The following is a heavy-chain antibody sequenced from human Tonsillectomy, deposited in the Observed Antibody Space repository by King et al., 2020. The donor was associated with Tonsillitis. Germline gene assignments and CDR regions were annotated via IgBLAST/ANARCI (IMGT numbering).Heavy chain of an antibody. CDR2: INHTGNT. V-gene: IGHV4-34*01. D-gene: IGHD6-19*01. CDR3: ARNHSSGWYYFDS. Sequence: VQLQQWGAGLLKPSETLSLTCAVYGGSFSDYSCSWIRQPPGKGLEWIGEINHTGNTNYNPSLKSRVTMSVDTSKNQFSLKLSSVTAADTAVYYCARNHSSGWYYFDSWGQGTQATVSS. CDR1: GGSFSDYS. J-gene: IGHJ4*02.